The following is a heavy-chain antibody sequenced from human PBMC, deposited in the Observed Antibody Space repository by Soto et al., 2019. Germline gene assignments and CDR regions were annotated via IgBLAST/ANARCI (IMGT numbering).Heavy chain of an antibody. CDR1: GFSITSHF. J-gene: IGHJ4*02. CDR2: ISPSGDAT. CDR3: ARDWRYSSGLDY. V-gene: IGHV1-46*01. Sequence: QVQLVQSGAEVKKPGASVKVSCRASGFSITSHFMHWLRQAPGQGLEWMGIISPSGDATSYAKKFQGRVTMTRDTSTSTVYLELSSLRFEDTDVYYCARDWRYSSGLDYWGQGTLVTVSS. D-gene: IGHD6-19*01.